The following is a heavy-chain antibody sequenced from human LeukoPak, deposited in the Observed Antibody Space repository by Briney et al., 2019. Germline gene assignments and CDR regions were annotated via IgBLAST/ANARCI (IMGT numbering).Heavy chain of an antibody. CDR3: ARNFGVATFDY. D-gene: IGHD3-3*01. CDR1: GGSFSGYY. J-gene: IGHJ4*02. CDR2: INHSGST. Sequence: KTSETLSLTWAIFGGSFSGYYWSWIRPPPGKGVEWIGEINHSGSTNYNPSLNSRVTISVDTSKNQFSLKLSSVTAADTAVYYCARNFGVATFDYWGQGTLVTVSS. V-gene: IGHV4-34*01.